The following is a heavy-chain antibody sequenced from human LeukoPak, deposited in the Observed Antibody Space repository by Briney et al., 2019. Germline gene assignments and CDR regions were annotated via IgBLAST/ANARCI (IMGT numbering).Heavy chain of an antibody. J-gene: IGHJ4*02. CDR1: GGSISSSSYY. CDR3: ARDGVAGGFDY. Sequence: SETLSLTCTVSGGSISSSSYYWGWIRQPPGKGLEWIGSVYSSGNTYYNASLKSRVTISVDTSKNQYSLKLSSVTAADTAVYYCARDGVAGGFDYWGQGTLVTVSS. V-gene: IGHV4-39*07. CDR2: VYSSGNT. D-gene: IGHD6-19*01.